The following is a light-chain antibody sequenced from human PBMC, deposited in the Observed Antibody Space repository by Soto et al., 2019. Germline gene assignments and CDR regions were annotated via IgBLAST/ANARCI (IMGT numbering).Light chain of an antibody. CDR3: QDYGSSPFT. Sequence: EIVLTQSPGTLSLSPGERATLSCRASKSVSNNYLAWDQQKPGQAPRLLIYGASSRATGIPDRFSGSGSGTDFTLTISRLEPDDSAVYYCQDYGSSPFTFGPGTKVDIK. J-gene: IGKJ3*01. CDR2: GAS. V-gene: IGKV3-20*01. CDR1: KSVSNNY.